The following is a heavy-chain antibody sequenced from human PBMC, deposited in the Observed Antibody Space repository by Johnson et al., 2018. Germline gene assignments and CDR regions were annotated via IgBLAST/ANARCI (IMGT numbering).Heavy chain of an antibody. CDR1: GFPFSHYA. CDR3: AKAPPPGGYSYGLGYYYYGMDV. Sequence: QVQLVQAGGGVVEHGTSLRLCCEASGFPFSHYAFHWVRQAPGKGLEWVAVLWPDGSNVYYANSVKGRLTIPRDNSKNTLYLQMNSLRAEDTAVYYCAKAPPPGGYSYGLGYYYYGMDVWGQGTTFTVSS. CDR2: LWPDGSNV. V-gene: IGHV3-33*06. D-gene: IGHD5-18*01. J-gene: IGHJ6*02.